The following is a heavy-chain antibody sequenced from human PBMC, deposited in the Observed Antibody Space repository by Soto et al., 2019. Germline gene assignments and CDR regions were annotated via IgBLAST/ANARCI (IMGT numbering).Heavy chain of an antibody. J-gene: IGHJ4*02. CDR1: GYSFTNFG. D-gene: IGHD7-27*01. Sequence: QVQLVQSGAEVKKPGASVKVSCKTSGYSFTNFGLSWVRQAPGQGLEWMGWISAYNGNTNYAQNFQGRVTMTTDTSTSTAYLELRSLRSDDTAVYYCARVGTPIDYWGQGTLVTVSS. CDR2: ISAYNGNT. V-gene: IGHV1-18*01. CDR3: ARVGTPIDY.